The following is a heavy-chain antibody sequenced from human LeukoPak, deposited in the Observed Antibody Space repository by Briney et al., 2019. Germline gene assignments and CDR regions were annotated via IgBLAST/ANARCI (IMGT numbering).Heavy chain of an antibody. J-gene: IGHJ4*02. V-gene: IGHV4-34*01. CDR2: INHSGST. Sequence: SETLSLTCAVYGGSFSGYYWSWIRQPPGKGLEWIWEINHSGSTNYNPSLKSRVTISVDTSKNQFSLKLSSVTAADTAVYYCARVRYSGYVDYWGQGTLVTVSS. D-gene: IGHD5-12*01. CDR1: GGSFSGYY. CDR3: ARVRYSGYVDY.